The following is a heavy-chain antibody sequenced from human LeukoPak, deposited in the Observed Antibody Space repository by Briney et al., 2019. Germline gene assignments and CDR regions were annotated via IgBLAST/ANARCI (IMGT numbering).Heavy chain of an antibody. CDR3: ARPHSPRYYYDSSGYYFVY. J-gene: IGHJ4*02. CDR1: GGTFSSYA. CDR2: IIPIFGTA. Sequence: ASVKVSYKASGGTFSSYAISWVRQAPGQGLEWMGGIIPIFGTANYAQKFQGRVTITADESTSTAYMELSSLRSEDTAVYYCARPHSPRYYYDSSGYYFVYWGQGTLVTVSS. D-gene: IGHD3-22*01. V-gene: IGHV1-69*13.